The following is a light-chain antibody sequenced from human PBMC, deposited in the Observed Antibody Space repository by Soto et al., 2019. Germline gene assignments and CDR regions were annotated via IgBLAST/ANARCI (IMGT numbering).Light chain of an antibody. CDR2: EVS. V-gene: IGLV2-23*02. Sequence: QCVLTQPASVSGSPGQWITISCTGTSSDVGSYNLVSWYQQHPGKAPKLMIYEVSKRPSGVSNRFSGSKSGNTASLTISGLQAEDEADYYCCSYAGSSTPLIFGTGTKVTVL. CDR1: SSDVGSYNL. CDR3: CSYAGSSTPLI. J-gene: IGLJ1*01.